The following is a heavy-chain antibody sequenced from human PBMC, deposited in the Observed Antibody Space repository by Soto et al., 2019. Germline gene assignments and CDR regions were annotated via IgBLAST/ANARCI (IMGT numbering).Heavy chain of an antibody. J-gene: IGHJ4*02. D-gene: IGHD6-13*01. V-gene: IGHV1-69*02. CDR1: GGTFNSYT. CDR3: ARGGVAAAGTLGN. Sequence: QVQLVQSGAEVKRPGSSVRVSCKASGGTFNSYTISWVRQAPGQGPEWMGRIIPVLGVANYAQTFQGRVTITADKCTSTVYMDLSSLRSEDTAVYYCARGGVAAAGTLGNWGQGTLVTVSS. CDR2: IIPVLGVA.